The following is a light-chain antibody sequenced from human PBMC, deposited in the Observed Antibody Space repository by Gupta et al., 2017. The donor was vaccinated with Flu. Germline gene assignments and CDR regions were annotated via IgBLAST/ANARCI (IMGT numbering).Light chain of an antibody. CDR3: QQYNNWPMCT. CDR1: QSVSSN. J-gene: IGKJ5*01. V-gene: IGKV3-15*01. Sequence: EIVMTQSPATLSVSPGERATLSCRASQSVSSNLAWYQQKPGQAPRLLIYGASTRATGIPDRFSGSGSGTEFTLTISSLQSEDFAVYYCQQYNNWPMCTFGQGTQLEIK. CDR2: GAS.